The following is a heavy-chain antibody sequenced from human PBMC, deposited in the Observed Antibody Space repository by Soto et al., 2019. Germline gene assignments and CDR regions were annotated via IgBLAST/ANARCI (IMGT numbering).Heavy chain of an antibody. CDR3: ARGPTIVSGLSLWYYYGMDV. J-gene: IGHJ6*02. D-gene: IGHD2-21*01. CDR2: INPNSGGT. V-gene: IGHV1-2*04. Sequence: ASVKVSCKASGYTFTGYYMHWVRQAPGQGLEWMGWINPNSGGTNYAQKFQGWVTMTRDTSISTAYMELSRLRSDDTAVYYCARGPTIVSGLSLWYYYGMDVWGQGTTVTVS. CDR1: GYTFTGYY.